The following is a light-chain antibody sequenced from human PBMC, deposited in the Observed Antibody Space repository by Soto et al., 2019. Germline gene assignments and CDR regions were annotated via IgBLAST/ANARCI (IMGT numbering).Light chain of an antibody. Sequence: SPMTQFPSPLAGSFGDRVTITFRASQTISSWLAWYQQKPGKAPKLLIYKASTLKSGVPSRFSGSGSGTEFTLTISRLQTDDFATYYCQQSYRTHTFGQGSKVDIK. CDR2: KAS. V-gene: IGKV1-5*03. CDR3: QQSYRTHT. J-gene: IGKJ2*01. CDR1: QTISSW.